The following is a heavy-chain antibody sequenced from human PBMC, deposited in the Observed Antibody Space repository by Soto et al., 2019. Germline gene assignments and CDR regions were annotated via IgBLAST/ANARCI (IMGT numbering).Heavy chain of an antibody. CDR3: AKAEGDYDILTGYIGN. J-gene: IGHJ4*02. CDR1: GFTFSSYG. CDR2: ISYDGSNK. D-gene: IGHD3-9*01. Sequence: GGSLRLSCAASGFTFSSYGMHWVRQAPGKGLEWVAVISYDGSNKYYADSVKGRFTISRDNSKNTLYLQMNSLRAEDTAVYYCAKAEGDYDILTGYIGNWGQGTLVTVSS. V-gene: IGHV3-30*18.